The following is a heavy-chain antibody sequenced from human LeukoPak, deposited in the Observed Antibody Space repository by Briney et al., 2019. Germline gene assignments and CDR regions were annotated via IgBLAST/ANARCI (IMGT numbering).Heavy chain of an antibody. V-gene: IGHV4-59*12. CDR2: IYYSGST. CDR1: GGSISGYY. Sequence: SPSETLSLTCTVSGGSISGYYWNWIRQPPGKGLEWIGYIYYSGSTNYNPSLKSRVTVSLDTSKNQFSLNLSSVTAADTAVYYCAGLVGRYSSGLYYYYFDYWGQGTLVTVSS. CDR3: AGLVGRYSSGLYYYYFDY. D-gene: IGHD3-22*01. J-gene: IGHJ4*02.